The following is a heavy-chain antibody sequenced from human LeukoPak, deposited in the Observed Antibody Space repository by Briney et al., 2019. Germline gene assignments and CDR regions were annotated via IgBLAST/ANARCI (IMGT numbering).Heavy chain of an antibody. CDR3: AKTPDYYDSNVGF. CDR1: GFTFSSYA. CDR2: ISAGSDST. Sequence: SGGSLRLACAASGFTFSSYAMSWVSQAPGKGLQRVSGISAGSDSTYYADSVKGRFTISRDNSKNTLYLQMNSLRAEDTAVYYCAKTPDYYDSNVGFWGQGTLVTVSS. J-gene: IGHJ4*02. V-gene: IGHV3-23*01. D-gene: IGHD3-22*01.